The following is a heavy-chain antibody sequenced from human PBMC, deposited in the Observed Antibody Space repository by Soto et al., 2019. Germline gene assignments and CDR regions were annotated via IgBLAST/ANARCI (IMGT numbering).Heavy chain of an antibody. Sequence: PGGSLRLSCVASGFTFNDFAMHWVRQAPGKGLEWVSGIPWNSGTLDYADSVRGRFSISRDNAKYSLYLQMNSLRVEDTALCYCARHRGYHYYGMDVWGQGTTVTVSS. CDR3: ARHRGYHYYGMDV. V-gene: IGHV3-9*01. J-gene: IGHJ6*02. CDR1: GFTFNDFA. CDR2: IPWNSGTL.